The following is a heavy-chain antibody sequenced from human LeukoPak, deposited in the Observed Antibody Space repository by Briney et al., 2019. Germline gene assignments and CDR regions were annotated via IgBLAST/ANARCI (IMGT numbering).Heavy chain of an antibody. J-gene: IGHJ4*02. D-gene: IGHD6-6*01. V-gene: IGHV3-74*01. CDR2: INSAGTST. CDR3: ARVGNSSGTNYFDY. CDR1: GFTFSSYW. Sequence: PGGSLRLSCAASGFTFSSYWMHWVRQAPGKGLVWVSHINSAGTSTGYADSVKGRVTISRDNAKKTLYLQMNSLRVEDTAVYYCARVGNSSGTNYFDYWGQGTLVTVSS.